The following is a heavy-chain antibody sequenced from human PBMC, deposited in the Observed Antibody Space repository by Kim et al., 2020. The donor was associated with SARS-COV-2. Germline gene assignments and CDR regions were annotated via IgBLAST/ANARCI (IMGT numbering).Heavy chain of an antibody. D-gene: IGHD3-10*01. J-gene: IGHJ4*02. CDR3: ARGYGSGSPYFLDS. Sequence: GGSLRLSCAASGFTLSAYGMHWVRQAPGKGLDWMAVILSDGNKKYYADSVKGRFTISRDNFKNTLFLQMNSLRVEDTAVYYCARGYGSGSPYFLDSWGQGTLVTVSS. CDR1: GFTLSAYG. V-gene: IGHV3-33*05. CDR2: ILSDGNKK.